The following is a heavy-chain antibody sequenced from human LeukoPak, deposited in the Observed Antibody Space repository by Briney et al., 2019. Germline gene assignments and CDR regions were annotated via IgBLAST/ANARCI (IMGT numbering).Heavy chain of an antibody. CDR2: INHSGST. D-gene: IGHD2-21*02. CDR3: ARGPPYIVVVTAIGFFDS. Sequence: SETLSLTCTVSGGSIRSSYYYWGWIRQPPGKGLEWIGEINHSGSTNYNPSLKSRVTISVDTSKNQLSLKLSSVTAADTAVYYCARGPPYIVVVTAIGFFDSWGQGTLVTVSS. CDR1: GGSIRSSYYY. V-gene: IGHV4-39*07. J-gene: IGHJ4*02.